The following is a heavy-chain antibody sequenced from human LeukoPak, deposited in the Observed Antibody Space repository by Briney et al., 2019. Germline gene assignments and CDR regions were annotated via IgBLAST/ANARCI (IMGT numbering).Heavy chain of an antibody. V-gene: IGHV3-48*04. D-gene: IGHD1-26*01. Sequence: PGGSLRLSCAASGFTFSSYSMNWVRQAPGKGLEWVSYISSSSSTIYYADSVKGRFTISRDNAKNSLYLQMNSLRAEDTAVYYCAPSRELLGYWGQGTLVTVSS. CDR3: APSRELLGY. J-gene: IGHJ4*02. CDR2: ISSSSSTI. CDR1: GFTFSSYS.